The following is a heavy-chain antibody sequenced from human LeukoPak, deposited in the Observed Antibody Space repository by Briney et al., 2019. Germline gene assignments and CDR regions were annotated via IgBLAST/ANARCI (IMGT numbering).Heavy chain of an antibody. CDR3: AREGDDFWSGYYRHNWFDP. V-gene: IGHV4-39*02. J-gene: IGHJ5*02. CDR1: GGSISSSSYS. Sequence: ASETLSLTCTVSGGSISSSSYSWGWIRQPPGKGLEWIGSIYYSGSTYYNPSLKSRVTISVDTSKNQFSLKLSSVTAADTAVYYCAREGDDFWSGYYRHNWFDPWGQGTLVTVSS. CDR2: IYYSGST. D-gene: IGHD3-3*01.